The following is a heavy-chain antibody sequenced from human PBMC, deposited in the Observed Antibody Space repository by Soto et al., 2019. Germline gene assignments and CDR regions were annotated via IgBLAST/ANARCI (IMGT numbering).Heavy chain of an antibody. V-gene: IGHV4-61*01. D-gene: IGHD3-3*01. J-gene: IGHJ6*02. Sequence: SETLSLTCTVSGGSVSSGSYYWSWIRQPPGKGLEWIGYIYYSGSTNYNPSLKSRVTISVDTSKSQFSLKLSSVTAADTAVYYCARGIVPYYDFWSGYYLAYYGMDVWGQGTTVT. CDR3: ARGIVPYYDFWSGYYLAYYGMDV. CDR2: IYYSGST. CDR1: GGSVSSGSYY.